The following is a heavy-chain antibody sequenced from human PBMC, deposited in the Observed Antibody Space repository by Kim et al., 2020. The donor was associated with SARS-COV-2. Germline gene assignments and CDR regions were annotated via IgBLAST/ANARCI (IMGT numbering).Heavy chain of an antibody. CDR3: ARDGEYSSSSKYGMDV. V-gene: IGHV1-69*13. CDR1: GGTFSSYA. Sequence: SVKVSCKASGGTFSSYAISWVRQAPGQGLEWMGGIIPIFGTANYAQKFQGRVTITADESTSTAYMELSSLRSEDTAVYYCARDGEYSSSSKYGMDVWGQGTTVTVSS. D-gene: IGHD6-6*01. J-gene: IGHJ6*02. CDR2: IIPIFGTA.